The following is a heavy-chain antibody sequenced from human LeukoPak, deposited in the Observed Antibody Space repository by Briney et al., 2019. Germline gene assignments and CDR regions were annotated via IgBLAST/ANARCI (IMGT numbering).Heavy chain of an antibody. Sequence: NASGTLSLTCTVSHYSISSGYYWGWIRQPPGKGLEWVGEINHSGSTNYNPSLKSRVTISVDTSKNQFSLKLSSVTAADTAVYYCARGRLITIFGVVLSPHFDYWGQGTLVTVSS. CDR2: INHSGST. J-gene: IGHJ4*02. V-gene: IGHV4-38-2*02. CDR1: HYSISSGYY. CDR3: ARGRLITIFGVVLSPHFDY. D-gene: IGHD3-3*01.